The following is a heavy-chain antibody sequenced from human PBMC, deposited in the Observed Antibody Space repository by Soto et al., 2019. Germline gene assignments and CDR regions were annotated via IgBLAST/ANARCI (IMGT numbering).Heavy chain of an antibody. CDR2: INPNSGGT. V-gene: IGHV1-2*02. CDR3: ARHDLNKYWYFDL. CDR1: GYTFTGYY. Sequence: QVQLVQSGAEVKKPGASVKVSCKASGYTFTGYYMHWVRQAPGQGLEWMGWINPNSGGTNYAQKFQGRVTMTRDTSISTGYMAVSRLRSDDTAVYYCARHDLNKYWYFDLWCRGTLVTVSS. J-gene: IGHJ2*01.